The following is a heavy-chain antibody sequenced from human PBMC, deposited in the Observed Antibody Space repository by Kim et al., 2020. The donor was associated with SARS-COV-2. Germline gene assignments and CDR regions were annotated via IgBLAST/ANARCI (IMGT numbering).Heavy chain of an antibody. CDR2: TYHSAST. V-gene: IGHV4-30-2*01. CDR3: ARDLRAPCYGIDV. Sequence: SETLSLTCAVSGGSISSGGYSWIRIRQPPGKGLEWIGYTYHSASTYHTLSLKSRVTISVDRSKNQFTLKLRSVTAADTAVYYCARDLRAPCYGIDVWGQGTTVTVSS. J-gene: IGHJ6*02. CDR1: GGSISSGGYS.